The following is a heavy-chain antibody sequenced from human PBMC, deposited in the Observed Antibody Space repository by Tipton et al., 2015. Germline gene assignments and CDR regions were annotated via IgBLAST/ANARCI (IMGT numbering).Heavy chain of an antibody. CDR2: VFYTGST. V-gene: IGHV4-31*03. CDR3: ARDRLTGYYNYNYYYGLDV. Sequence: TLSLTCSVSGGSISGGGYYWNWVRQRPGKGLEWIGYVFYTGSTYYNPSLESRLSISVDTSKRQFSLKLSSVTPADTAVYYCARDRLTGYYNYNYYYGLDVWGQGTTVTVSS. D-gene: IGHD3-9*01. J-gene: IGHJ6*02. CDR1: GGSISGGGYY.